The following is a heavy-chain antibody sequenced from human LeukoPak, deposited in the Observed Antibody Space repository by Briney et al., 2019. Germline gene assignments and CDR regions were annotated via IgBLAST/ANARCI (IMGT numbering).Heavy chain of an antibody. CDR1: GFPFSSYS. D-gene: IGHD7-27*01. CDR2: ISSSRSYI. Sequence: GSLRPSCAAPGFPFSSYSMNWVRQAPGKGLGWVSSISSSRSYIYYADSVKGQITFPRDNAKNSLYLQMNSLRDEDTAVYCCARVFWGAFDIWGQGTMVTVSS. V-gene: IGHV3-21*01. CDR3: ARVFWGAFDI. J-gene: IGHJ3*02.